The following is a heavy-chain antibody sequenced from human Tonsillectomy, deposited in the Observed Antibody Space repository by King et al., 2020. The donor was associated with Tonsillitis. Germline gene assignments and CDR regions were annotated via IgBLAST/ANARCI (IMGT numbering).Heavy chain of an antibody. Sequence: VQLVESGGGLVQPGRSLRLSCVASGIIFDDYAMHWVRQAPGKGLEWVSGMNWNGASIGYADSVKGRFTISRDNANHSLYLQMGSLTAEDTAFYYCAKGDSSWYHGSIDYWGQGIRVSGSS. CDR1: GIIFDDYA. D-gene: IGHD6-13*01. V-gene: IGHV3-9*01. CDR2: MNWNGASI. CDR3: AKGDSSWYHGSIDY. J-gene: IGHJ4*02.